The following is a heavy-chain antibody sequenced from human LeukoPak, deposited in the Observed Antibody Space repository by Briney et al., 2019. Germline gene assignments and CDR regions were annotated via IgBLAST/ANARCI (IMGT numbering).Heavy chain of an antibody. CDR3: VSWAGGNSDVLSFDF. V-gene: IGHV1-2*02. CDR1: GSIFSDYY. D-gene: IGHD3-16*01. Sequence: ASVKVSCKASGSIFSDYYMHWVRQVPGRGFEWMGWISRRSGATKIAPKFQGRVTLTRDISISTAYVELTNLASDDTAVYYCVSWAGGNSDVLSFDFWGQGTLVLVSS. J-gene: IGHJ4*02. CDR2: ISRRSGAT.